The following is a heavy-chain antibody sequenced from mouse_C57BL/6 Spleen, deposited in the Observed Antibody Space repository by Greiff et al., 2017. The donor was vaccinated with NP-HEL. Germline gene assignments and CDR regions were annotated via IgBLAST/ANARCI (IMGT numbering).Heavy chain of an antibody. Sequence: EVKVVESGGGLVQPGGSLSLSCAASGFTFTDYYMSWVRQPPGKALEWLGFIRNKANGYTTEYSASVKGRFTISRDNSQSILYLQMNALRAEDSATYYCARRIPNWDWYFDVWGTGTTVTVSS. J-gene: IGHJ1*03. V-gene: IGHV7-3*01. CDR2: IRNKANGYTT. CDR3: ARRIPNWDWYFDV. D-gene: IGHD4-1*02. CDR1: GFTFTDYY.